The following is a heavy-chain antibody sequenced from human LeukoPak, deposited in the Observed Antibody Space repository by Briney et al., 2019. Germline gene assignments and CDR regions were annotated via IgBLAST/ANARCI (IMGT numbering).Heavy chain of an antibody. CDR3: ARVVVTATNPFDY. J-gene: IGHJ4*02. Sequence: SETLSLTCTVSGGSISSSSYYWGWIRQPPGKGLEWIGSIYYSGSTYYNPSLKSRVTISVDTSKNQFSLKLSSVTAADTAVYYCARVVVTATNPFDYWGQGTLVTVSS. CDR1: GGSISSSSYY. V-gene: IGHV4-39*07. CDR2: IYYSGST. D-gene: IGHD2-21*02.